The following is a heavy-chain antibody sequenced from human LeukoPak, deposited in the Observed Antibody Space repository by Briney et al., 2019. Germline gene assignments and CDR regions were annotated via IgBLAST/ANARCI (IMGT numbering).Heavy chain of an antibody. CDR3: ARGGGVTKVRGYYFDY. Sequence: GGSLRLSCAAPGFTFSSYAMHWVRQAPGKGLEWVSYISSSSSTIYYADSVKGRFTISRDNAKNSLYLQMNSLRAEDTAVYYCARGGGVTKVRGYYFDYWGQGTLVTVSS. CDR2: ISSSSSTI. CDR1: GFTFSSYA. V-gene: IGHV3-48*04. D-gene: IGHD3-10*01. J-gene: IGHJ4*02.